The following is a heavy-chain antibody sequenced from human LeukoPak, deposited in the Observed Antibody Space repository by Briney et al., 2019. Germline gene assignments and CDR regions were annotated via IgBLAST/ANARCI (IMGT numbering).Heavy chain of an antibody. J-gene: IGHJ4*02. CDR3: ARADIAAAGTDY. CDR1: GFTFSSYA. Sequence: GGSLRLSCAASGFTFSSYAMHWVRQAPGKGLEWVAVISYDGSNKYYADSVKGRFTISRDNSKNTLYLQMNSLRAEDTAVYYCARADIAAAGTDYWGQGTLVTVSS. D-gene: IGHD6-13*01. CDR2: ISYDGSNK. V-gene: IGHV3-30-3*01.